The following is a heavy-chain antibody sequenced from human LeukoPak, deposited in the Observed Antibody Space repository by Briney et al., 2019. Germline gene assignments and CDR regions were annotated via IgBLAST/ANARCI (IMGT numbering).Heavy chain of an antibody. CDR2: ISYDGSNE. CDR3: ARNYDLIDY. V-gene: IGHV3-30-3*01. CDR1: GFTFSGYA. Sequence: GGSLRLSCAASGFTFSGYAMHWVRQAPGKGLEWVAVISYDGSNEYYADSVKGRFTISRDNSKNTLYLQMNSLRAEDTAVYYCARNYDLIDYWGQGTLVTVSS. J-gene: IGHJ4*02. D-gene: IGHD3-3*01.